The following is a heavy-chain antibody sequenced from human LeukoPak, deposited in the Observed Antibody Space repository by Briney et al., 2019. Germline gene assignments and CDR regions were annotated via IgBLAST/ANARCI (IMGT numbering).Heavy chain of an antibody. CDR2: INPNSGGT. D-gene: IGHD6-13*01. V-gene: IGHV1-2*04. Sequence: ASVKVSCKASGYTFTGYYMHWVRQAPGQGLEWMGWINPNSGGTNYAQKFQGWVTMTRDTSTSTAYMELSRLRSDDTAVYYCARGGSSWWGYNWFDPWGQGTLVTVSS. CDR1: GYTFTGYY. CDR3: ARGGSSWWGYNWFDP. J-gene: IGHJ5*02.